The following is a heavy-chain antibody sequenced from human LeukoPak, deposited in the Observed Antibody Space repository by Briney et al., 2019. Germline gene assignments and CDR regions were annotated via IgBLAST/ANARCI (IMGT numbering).Heavy chain of an antibody. CDR2: ISYDGSNK. V-gene: IGHV3-30-3*01. D-gene: IGHD6-13*01. J-gene: IGHJ4*02. CDR1: VFTLRSYA. Sequence: GGSLRLSCAASVFTLRSYAMHGVPDSPGGGVGCVADISYDGSNKYYAASVKGRFTISRDNSKNTLYLQMNSLRAEDTAVYYCARVGYTGTWYSSPPFDYWGQGTLVTVSS. CDR3: ARVGYTGTWYSSPPFDY.